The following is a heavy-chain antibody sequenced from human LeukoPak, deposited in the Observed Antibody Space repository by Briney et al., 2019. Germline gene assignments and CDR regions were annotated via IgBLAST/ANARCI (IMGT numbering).Heavy chain of an antibody. J-gene: IGHJ4*02. CDR2: INPNSGGT. D-gene: IGHD3-22*01. CDR1: GYTFTGYY. V-gene: IGHV1-2*02. CDR3: ARGGDHYDSSGPFDY. Sequence: ASVKVSCKASGYTFTGYYMHWVRQAPGQGLEWMGWINPNSGGTNYAQKFQGRVTMTRDTSISTAYMEPSRLRSDDTAVYYCARGGDHYDSSGPFDYWGQGTLVTVSS.